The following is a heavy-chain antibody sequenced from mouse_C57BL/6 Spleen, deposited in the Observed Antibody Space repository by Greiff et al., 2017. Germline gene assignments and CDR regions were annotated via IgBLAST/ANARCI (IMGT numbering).Heavy chain of an antibody. J-gene: IGHJ4*01. D-gene: IGHD2-1*01. V-gene: IGHV1-18*01. CDR1: GYTFTDYN. CDR2: INPNNGGT. CDR3: ARRNYFYAMDY. Sequence: EVQLQQSGPELVKPGASVKIPCKASGYTFTDYNMDWVKQSHGKSLEWIGDINPNNGGTNYNQKFKGKATLTVDKSSSTAYMELRSLTSEDTAVYYCARRNYFYAMDYWGQGTSVTVSS.